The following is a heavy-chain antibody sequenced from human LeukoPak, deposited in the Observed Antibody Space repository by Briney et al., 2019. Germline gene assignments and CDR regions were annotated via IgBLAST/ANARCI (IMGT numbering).Heavy chain of an antibody. CDR2: IYHSGST. V-gene: IGHV4-59*12. Sequence: SETLSLTCTVSGGSISSYYWSWIRQPPGKGLEWIGYIYHSGSTYYNPSLKSRVTISVDRSKNQFSLKLSSVTAADTAVYYCARGGITGTTPGPDYYYYYGMDVWGQGTTVTVSS. J-gene: IGHJ6*02. CDR1: GGSISSYY. D-gene: IGHD1-7*01. CDR3: ARGGITGTTPGPDYYYYYGMDV.